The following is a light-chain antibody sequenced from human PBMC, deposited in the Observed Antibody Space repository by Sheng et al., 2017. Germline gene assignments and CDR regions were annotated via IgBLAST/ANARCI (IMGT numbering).Light chain of an antibody. CDR1: SSNIGAGSA. V-gene: IGLV1-40*01. Sequence: QSVLTQPPSVSGAPGQWVTISCTGSSSNIGAGSAVHWYQQVPGTAPRLLIYNNNNRPSGVPDRFSGSKSGTSASLAITGLQAEDEADYYCQSFDNNLNGWVFGGGTKVTVL. J-gene: IGLJ3*02. CDR2: NNN. CDR3: QSFDNNLNGWV.